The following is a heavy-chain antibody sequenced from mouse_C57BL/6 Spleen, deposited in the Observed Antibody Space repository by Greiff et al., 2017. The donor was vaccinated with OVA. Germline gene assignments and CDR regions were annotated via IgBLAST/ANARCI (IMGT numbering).Heavy chain of an antibody. D-gene: IGHD4-1*01. CDR2: IDPSDSYT. CDR1: TSYW. V-gene: IGHV1-50*01. Sequence: QVQLQQPGAELVKPGASVKLSFTSYWMQWVKQRPGQGLEWIGEIDPSDSYTNYNHKFKGKATLTVDTSSSTAYMQLSSLTSEDSAVYYCARKTGTWYLDYWGQGTTLTVSS. J-gene: IGHJ2*01. CDR3: ARKTGTWYLDY.